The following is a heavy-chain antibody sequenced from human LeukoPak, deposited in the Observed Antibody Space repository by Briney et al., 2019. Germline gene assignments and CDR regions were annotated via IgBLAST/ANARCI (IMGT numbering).Heavy chain of an antibody. Sequence: GGSLRLSCAASGFTFDDYTMHWVRQAPGKGLEWVSLISWDGGSTYYADSVKGRFTISRDNSKNSLYLQMNSLRTEDTALYYCAKDRLWWSAEDAFDIWGQGTMVTVSS. J-gene: IGHJ3*02. CDR2: ISWDGGST. D-gene: IGHD2-21*01. CDR3: AKDRLWWSAEDAFDI. V-gene: IGHV3-43*01. CDR1: GFTFDDYT.